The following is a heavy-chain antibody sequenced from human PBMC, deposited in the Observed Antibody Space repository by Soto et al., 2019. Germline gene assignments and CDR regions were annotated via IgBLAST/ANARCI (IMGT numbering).Heavy chain of an antibody. CDR1: RDTFTSYY. J-gene: IGHJ5*02. CDR3: ARSSGGNFGIIIEGTNWFAP. Sequence: ASVKASCKAPRDTFTSYYINWVRQSPEQGLEWMGVINPHGGSTAYAQKFKGRVTLTRDTSASTVYMEVSSLTSEDTAMYYCARSSGGNFGIIIEGTNWFAPWGQGTLVTVS. CDR2: INPHGGST. D-gene: IGHD1-26*01. V-gene: IGHV1-46*01.